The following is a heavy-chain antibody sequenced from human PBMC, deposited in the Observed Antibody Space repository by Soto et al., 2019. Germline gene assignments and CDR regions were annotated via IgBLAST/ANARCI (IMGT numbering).Heavy chain of an antibody. CDR1: GGSISSYY. CDR3: AREGGDFDY. V-gene: IGHV4-59*01. CDR2: IYYSGST. D-gene: IGHD2-15*01. J-gene: IGHJ4*02. Sequence: LSLTCTVSGGSISSYYWSWIRQPPGKGLEWIGYIYYSGSTNYNPSLKSRVTISVDTSKNQFSLKLSSVTAADTAVYYCAREGGDFDYWGQGTLVTAPQ.